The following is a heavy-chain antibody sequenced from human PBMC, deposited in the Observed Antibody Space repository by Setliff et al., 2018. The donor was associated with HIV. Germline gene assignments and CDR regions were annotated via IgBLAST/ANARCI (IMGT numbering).Heavy chain of an antibody. CDR3: AREGYSCHDFGGDFDF. J-gene: IGHJ4*02. D-gene: IGHD5-12*01. V-gene: IGHV4-38-2*02. CDR2: IHHSGTT. CDR1: GYSIGSGYY. Sequence: SETLSLTCNVSGYSIGSGYYWAWIRQPPGKGLEWIGSIHHSGTTYYNPSLKSRVTISVDTSKNEFSLRVTSVIAAETALYYCAREGYSCHDFGGDFDFWGQGTLVTVSS.